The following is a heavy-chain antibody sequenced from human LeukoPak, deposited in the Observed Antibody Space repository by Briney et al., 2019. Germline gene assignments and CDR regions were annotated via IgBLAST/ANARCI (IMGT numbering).Heavy chain of an antibody. CDR2: ISSSSSTI. J-gene: IGHJ6*02. V-gene: IGHV3-48*04. D-gene: IGHD6-19*01. Sequence: PGGSLRLSCAASGFTFSSYSMNWVRQAPGKGLEWVSYISSSSSTIYYADSVKGRFTISRDNAKNTLYLQMNSLRAEDTAVYYCARDQGSGWLNYYYYYGMDVWGQGTTVTVSS. CDR1: GFTFSSYS. CDR3: ARDQGSGWLNYYYYYGMDV.